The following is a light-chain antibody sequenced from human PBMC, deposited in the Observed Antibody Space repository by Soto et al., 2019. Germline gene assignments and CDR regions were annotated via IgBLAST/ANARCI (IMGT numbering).Light chain of an antibody. CDR2: GAF. J-gene: IGKJ1*01. CDR3: HQYGKSPRT. V-gene: IGKV3-20*01. CDR1: QSISNN. Sequence: ETLMTQSPANLSLSPGERATLSCRARQSISNNLAWYQQKLGQAPRLLIYGAFNRATGISDRFSGSGSGTDFTLSISKLEPGDFGVYFCHQYGKSPRTCGQGTKVDIK.